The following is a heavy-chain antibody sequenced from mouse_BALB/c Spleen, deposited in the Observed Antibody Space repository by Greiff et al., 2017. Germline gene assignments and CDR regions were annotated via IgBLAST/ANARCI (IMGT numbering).Heavy chain of an antibody. J-gene: IGHJ2*01. CDR3: ARGHYYGSSLDY. Sequence: QVHVKQSGAELVRPGVSVKISCKGSGYTFTDYAMHWVKQSHAKSLEWIGVISTYYGDASYNQKFKGKATMTVDKSSSTAYMELARLTSEDSAIYYCARGHYYGSSLDYWGQGTTLTVSS. D-gene: IGHD1-1*01. V-gene: IGHV1S137*01. CDR1: GYTFTDYA. CDR2: ISTYYGDA.